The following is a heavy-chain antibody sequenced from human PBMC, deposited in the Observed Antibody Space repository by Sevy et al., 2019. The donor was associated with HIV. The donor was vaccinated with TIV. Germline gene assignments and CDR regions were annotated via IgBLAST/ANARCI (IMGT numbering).Heavy chain of an antibody. V-gene: IGHV3-48*01. Sequence: GGSLRLSCAASGFTFSSNSMNWVLQAPGKGLEWVSYISSSSSTIYYADSEKGRFTISRDNAKNSLYLQMNSLRAEDTAVYYCARDRVYVGWEVVPAARTPYYYYGMDVWGQGTTVTVSS. CDR1: GFTFSSNS. J-gene: IGHJ6*02. CDR2: ISSSSSTI. D-gene: IGHD2-2*01. CDR3: ARDRVYVGWEVVPAARTPYYYYGMDV.